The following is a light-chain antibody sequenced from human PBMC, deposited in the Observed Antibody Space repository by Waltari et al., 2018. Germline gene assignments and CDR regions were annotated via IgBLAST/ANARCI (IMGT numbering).Light chain of an antibody. CDR3: QQYNCWPFP. J-gene: IGKJ4*01. CDR2: GAS. V-gene: IGKV3-15*01. CDR1: QSVGTY. Sequence: EIVMTQSPATLSVSPGERATLSCRASQSVGTYLAWYQERPGQGPRLLISGASSRATGIPARFSGSGSGTEFTLNISSLQSEDFAVYYCQQYNCWPFPFGGGTKVEIK.